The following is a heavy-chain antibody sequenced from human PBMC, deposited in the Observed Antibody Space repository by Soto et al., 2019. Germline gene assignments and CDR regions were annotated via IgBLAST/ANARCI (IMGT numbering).Heavy chain of an antibody. Sequence: QLQLQESGPGLVKPSETLSLTCTVSGGSISSSSYYWGWIRQSPGKGLEWIGSIYYSGSTYYNPSLKSRVTISVDTSKNQFSLKLSSVTAADTAVYYCARLFPPYCSGGSCPIDYWGQGTLVTVSS. V-gene: IGHV4-39*01. CDR3: ARLFPPYCSGGSCPIDY. CDR1: GGSISSSSYY. J-gene: IGHJ4*02. D-gene: IGHD2-15*01. CDR2: IYYSGST.